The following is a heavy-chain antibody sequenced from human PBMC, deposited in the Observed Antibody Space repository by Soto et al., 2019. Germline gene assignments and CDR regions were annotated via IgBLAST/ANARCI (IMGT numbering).Heavy chain of an antibody. Sequence: QVQLEQSGAEVKKPGSSVKVSCKASGGTFRTAAVSWVRQAPGQGLEWMGGIMPVFRTPDYAQKFHGGVTITADESTSTAYMELSGLRSDDTAVYYCARDNDRPQLGGNYYYILDVWGQGTTITVSS. D-gene: IGHD2-8*01. V-gene: IGHV1-69*12. CDR2: IMPVFRTP. J-gene: IGHJ6*02. CDR1: GGTFRTAA. CDR3: ARDNDRPQLGGNYYYILDV.